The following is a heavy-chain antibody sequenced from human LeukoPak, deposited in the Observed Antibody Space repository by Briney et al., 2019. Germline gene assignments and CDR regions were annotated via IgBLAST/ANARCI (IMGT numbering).Heavy chain of an antibody. V-gene: IGHV3-74*01. CDR2: INDDGGVR. J-gene: IGHJ4*02. CDR1: GFTFSSYW. Sequence: PGGSLRLSCAASGFTFSSYWMHWVRQSPGKGLVWVSDINDDGGVRRYGDSVKGRFTISRDNAKNTLYLQVNNMQAEDTAIYFCARGGYSPVDHWGQGTLVTVSS. D-gene: IGHD6-13*01. CDR3: ARGGYSPVDH.